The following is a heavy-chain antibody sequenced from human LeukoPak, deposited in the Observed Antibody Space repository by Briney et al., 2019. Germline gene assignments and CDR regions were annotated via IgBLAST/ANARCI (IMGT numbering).Heavy chain of an antibody. CDR1: GYTFTSYG. CDR3: ARAVRARGVIRLDY. CDR2: IIPIFGTA. J-gene: IGHJ4*02. D-gene: IGHD3-10*01. V-gene: IGHV1-69*06. Sequence: SVKVSCKASGYTFTSYGISWVRQAPGQGLEWMGGIIPIFGTANYAQKFQGRVTITADKSTSTAYMELSSLRSEDTAVYYCARAVRARGVIRLDYWGQGTLVTVSS.